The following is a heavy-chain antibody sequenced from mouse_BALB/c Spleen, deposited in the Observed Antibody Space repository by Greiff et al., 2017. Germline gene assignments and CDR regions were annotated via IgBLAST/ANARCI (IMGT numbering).Heavy chain of an antibody. Sequence: EVQLQQSGTVLARPGASVKMSCKASGYTFTSYWMHWVKQRPGQGLEWIGAIYPGNSDTSYNQKFKGKAKLTAVTSTSTAYMELSSLTNEDSAVYYCTRSLDYYGLYAMDYWGQGTSVTVSS. D-gene: IGHD2-1*01. J-gene: IGHJ4*01. V-gene: IGHV1-5*01. CDR1: GYTFTSYW. CDR3: TRSLDYYGLYAMDY. CDR2: IYPGNSDT.